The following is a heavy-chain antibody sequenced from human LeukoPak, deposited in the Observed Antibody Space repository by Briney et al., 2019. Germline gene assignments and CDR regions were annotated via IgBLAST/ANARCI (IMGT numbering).Heavy chain of an antibody. V-gene: IGHV3-74*01. CDR3: AKDLSYGVFDY. Sequence: GGSLRLSCAASGFTFSSYWMHWVRHTPGKGLVWVSRIKGDGSSTSYADSVKGRFTISRDNAKNTLYLQMNSLRAEDTAVYYCAKDLSYGVFDYWGQGTLVTVSS. D-gene: IGHD4-17*01. CDR2: IKGDGSST. J-gene: IGHJ4*02. CDR1: GFTFSSYW.